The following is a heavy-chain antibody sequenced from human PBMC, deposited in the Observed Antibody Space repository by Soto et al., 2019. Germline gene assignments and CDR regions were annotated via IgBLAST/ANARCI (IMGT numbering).Heavy chain of an antibody. D-gene: IGHD4-4*01. Sequence: GGSLRLSCAASGFTFSNAWMSWVRQAPGKGLEWVGRIKSKTDGGTTDYAAPVKGRFTISRDDSKNTLYLQMNSLKTEDTAVYYCTTDSGATVMGWYYMDVWGKGTTVTVSS. J-gene: IGHJ6*03. V-gene: IGHV3-15*01. CDR2: IKSKTDGGTT. CDR1: GFTFSNAW. CDR3: TTDSGATVMGWYYMDV.